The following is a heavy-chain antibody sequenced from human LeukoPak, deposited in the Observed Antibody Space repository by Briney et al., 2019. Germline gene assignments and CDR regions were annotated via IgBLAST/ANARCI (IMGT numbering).Heavy chain of an antibody. J-gene: IGHJ4*02. CDR2: IYYSGST. CDR3: ARHEGGDIVVVVAALDY. CDR1: GDSISSYY. V-gene: IGHV4-59*08. D-gene: IGHD2-15*01. Sequence: SETLSLTCTVSGDSISSYYWRWIRQPPGKGLEWIGYIYYSGSTKYNPSLKSRVTISVDTSKNQFSLKLSSVTAADTAVYYCARHEGGDIVVVVAALDYWGQGTLVTVSS.